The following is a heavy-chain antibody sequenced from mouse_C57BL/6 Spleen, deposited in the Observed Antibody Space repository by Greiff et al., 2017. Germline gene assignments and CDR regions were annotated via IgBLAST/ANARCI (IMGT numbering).Heavy chain of an antibody. CDR3: ARDDYDYDGDAMDY. CDR1: GYTFTSYG. CDR2: IYPRSGNT. Sequence: QVQLQQSGAELARPGASVKLSCKASGYTFTSYGISWVKQRTGQGLEWIGEIYPRSGNTYYNEKFKGKATLTADKSSSTAYMELRSLTSEDSAVYFCARDDYDYDGDAMDYWGQGTSGTVSS. D-gene: IGHD2-4*01. V-gene: IGHV1-81*01. J-gene: IGHJ4*01.